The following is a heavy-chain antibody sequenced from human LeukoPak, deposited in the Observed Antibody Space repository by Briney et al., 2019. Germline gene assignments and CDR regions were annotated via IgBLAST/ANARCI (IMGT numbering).Heavy chain of an antibody. CDR1: GGSISSSNW. V-gene: IGHV4-4*02. Sequence: PSETLSLTCAVSGGSISSSNWWSWVRQPPGKGLEWIGEIYHSGSTNYNPSLKSRVTISVDKSKNQFSLKLSSVTAADTAVYYCARGVYYYGSGSYVSPTNFDYWGQGTLVTVSS. CDR3: ARGVYYYGSGSYVSPTNFDY. D-gene: IGHD3-10*01. J-gene: IGHJ4*02. CDR2: IYHSGST.